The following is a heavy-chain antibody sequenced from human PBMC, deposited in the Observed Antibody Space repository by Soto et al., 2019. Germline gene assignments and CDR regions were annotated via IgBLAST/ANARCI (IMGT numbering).Heavy chain of an antibody. CDR2: IASDGKDK. Sequence: QVQLVESGGGVVQPGRSLKLSCAASGFTFSNYAIHWVRQAPGKGLEWVAVIASDGKDKRYADTVKGRLTISRDNSTNTVYLKRNSLRGEDTAVYYGAKDGYRAAADYFFDYWGQGSLVTVSS. V-gene: IGHV3-30*18. CDR1: GFTFSNYA. CDR3: AKDGYRAAADYFFDY. D-gene: IGHD6-25*01. J-gene: IGHJ4*02.